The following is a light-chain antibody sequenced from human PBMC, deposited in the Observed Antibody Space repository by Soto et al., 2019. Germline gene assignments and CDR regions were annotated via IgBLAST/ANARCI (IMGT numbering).Light chain of an antibody. J-gene: IGLJ3*02. CDR3: AAWDASLNGWV. Sequence: QSVLTQPPSASGTPGQRITTSCSGSSSNIGSNTVSWYQQLPGTAPKLLIYSNNQRPSGVPDRFSGSKSGTSASLASSGLQSEDEADYYCAAWDASLNGWVFGGGTKVTVL. CDR1: SSNIGSNT. V-gene: IGLV1-44*01. CDR2: SNN.